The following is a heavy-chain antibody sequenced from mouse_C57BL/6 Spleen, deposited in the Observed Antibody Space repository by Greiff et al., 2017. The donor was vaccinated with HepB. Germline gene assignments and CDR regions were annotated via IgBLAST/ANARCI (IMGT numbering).Heavy chain of an antibody. CDR2: INYDGSST. J-gene: IGHJ3*01. CDR1: GFTFSDYY. CDR3: ARDRDYYGSSLAWFAY. V-gene: IGHV5-16*01. D-gene: IGHD1-1*01. Sequence: EVQLVESEGGLVQPGSSMKLSCTASGFTFSDYYMAWVRQVPEKGLEWVANINYDGSSTYYLDSLKSRFIISRDNAKKILYLQMSSLKSEDTATYYCARDRDYYGSSLAWFAYWGQGTLVTVSA.